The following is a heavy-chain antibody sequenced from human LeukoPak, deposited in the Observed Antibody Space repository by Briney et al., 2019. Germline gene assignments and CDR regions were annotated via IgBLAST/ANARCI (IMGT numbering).Heavy chain of an antibody. CDR3: ARADGIAVAGTGKFDY. Sequence: GGSLRLSCAASRFIFSSYSMNWVRQAPGKGLEWLSYINSGSSTMYYADSVKGRFTISRDNARNSLYLQMNSLRAEDTAVYYCARADGIAVAGTGKFDYWGQGTLVTVSS. CDR2: INSGSSTM. V-gene: IGHV3-48*01. CDR1: RFIFSSYS. D-gene: IGHD6-19*01. J-gene: IGHJ4*02.